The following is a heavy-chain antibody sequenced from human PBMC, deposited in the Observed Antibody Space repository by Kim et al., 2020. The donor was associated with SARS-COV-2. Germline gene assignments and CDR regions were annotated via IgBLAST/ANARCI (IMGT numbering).Heavy chain of an antibody. CDR1: GDSVSSNTAA. V-gene: IGHV6-1*01. CDR2: TYYRSKWFY. J-gene: IGHJ4*02. CDR3: TRGGVAFDC. Sequence: SQTLSLTCAISGDSVSSNTAAWNWIRQPPSRGLEWLGRTYYRSKWFYEYAISVKSRITINPDTSKNQFSLQLNSVTPEDTAVYYCTRGGVAFDCWGQGTLVTVSS.